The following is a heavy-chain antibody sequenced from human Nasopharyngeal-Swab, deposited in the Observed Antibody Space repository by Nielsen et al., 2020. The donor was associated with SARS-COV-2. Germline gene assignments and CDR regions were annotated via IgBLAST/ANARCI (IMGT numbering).Heavy chain of an antibody. D-gene: IGHD3-22*01. CDR2: ISADNGNT. J-gene: IGHJ4*02. Sequence: ALVKVSCKASGYTFTSYGISWVRQAPGQGLEWMGWISADNGNTNYAQKFQGRVTMTTNTPTSTAYMELRSLRSDDTAVYYCVRDDSSGADYWGQGTLVTVSS. CDR1: GYTFTSYG. CDR3: VRDDSSGADY. V-gene: IGHV1-18*01.